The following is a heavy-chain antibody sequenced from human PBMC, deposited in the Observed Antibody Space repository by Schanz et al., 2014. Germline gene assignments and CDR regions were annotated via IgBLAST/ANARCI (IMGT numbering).Heavy chain of an antibody. V-gene: IGHV3-23*01. J-gene: IGHJ6*02. D-gene: IGHD2-15*01. CDR2: ISGSGGST. Sequence: VQLLQFGGGLVQPGGSLRLSCAASGFTFSSYAMSWVRQAPGKGLEWVSAISGSGGSTYYADSVKGRFTISRDNSKNTLYLQMNSLRAEDTAVYYCAKARRKSNCSGGRCFHYSYYGMDVWGQGTTVAVSS. CDR3: AKARRKSNCSGGRCFHYSYYGMDV. CDR1: GFTFSSYA.